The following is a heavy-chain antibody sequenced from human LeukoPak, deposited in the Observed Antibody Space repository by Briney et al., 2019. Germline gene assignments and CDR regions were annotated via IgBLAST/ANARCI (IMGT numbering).Heavy chain of an antibody. CDR3: ARVYYYETRGYPGVFDY. CDR1: GFTFSSYE. D-gene: IGHD3-22*01. Sequence: GGSLRLSCAASGFTFSSYEMNWVRQAPGKGLEWVSYISTSGSTIYYADSVKGRFTISRDNAKNSLYLQMNSLRAEDTAVYYCARVYYYETRGYPGVFDYWGQGTLVTVSS. J-gene: IGHJ4*02. V-gene: IGHV3-48*03. CDR2: ISTSGSTI.